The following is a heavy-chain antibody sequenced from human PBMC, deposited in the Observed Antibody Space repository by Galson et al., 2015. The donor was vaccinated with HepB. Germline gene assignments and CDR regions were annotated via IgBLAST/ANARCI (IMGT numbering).Heavy chain of an antibody. CDR3: ARQRWELLLPDY. Sequence: SLRLSCAASGFTFSSYAMHWVRQAPGKGLEWVAVISYDGGNKYYADSVKGRFTISRDNSKNTLYLQMNSLRAEDTAVYYCARQRWELLLPDYWGQGTLVTVSS. D-gene: IGHD1-26*01. CDR2: ISYDGGNK. J-gene: IGHJ4*02. V-gene: IGHV3-30-3*01. CDR1: GFTFSSYA.